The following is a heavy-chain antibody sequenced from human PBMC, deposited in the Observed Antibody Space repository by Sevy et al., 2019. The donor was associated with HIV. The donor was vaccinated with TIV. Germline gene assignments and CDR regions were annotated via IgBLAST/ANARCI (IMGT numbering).Heavy chain of an antibody. CDR2: ISYHGRDK. V-gene: IGHV3-30*18. D-gene: IGHD3-9*01. CDR1: GISFTTSG. J-gene: IGHJ6*02. CDR3: AKDFTGYNGMDV. Sequence: GGSLRLSCVVSGISFTTSGMHWVRQAPGKGLEWVAVISYHGRDKFYAESVKGGSTISRDNSKNMLYLQMNSLRAEDTAVYYCAKDFTGYNGMDVWGQGTMVTVSS.